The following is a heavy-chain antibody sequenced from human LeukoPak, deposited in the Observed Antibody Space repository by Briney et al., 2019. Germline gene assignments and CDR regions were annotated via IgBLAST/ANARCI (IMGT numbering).Heavy chain of an antibody. J-gene: IGHJ3*02. V-gene: IGHV4-39*07. CDR2: IYYSGST. CDR1: GGSISSSSYY. Sequence: SETLSLTCTVSGGSISSSSYYWGWIRQPPGKGLEWIGSIYYSGSTYYNPSLKSRVTISVDTSKNQFSLKLSSVTAADTAVYYCARYCGGDCYSISDAFDIWGQGIMVTVSS. D-gene: IGHD2-21*02. CDR3: ARYCGGDCYSISDAFDI.